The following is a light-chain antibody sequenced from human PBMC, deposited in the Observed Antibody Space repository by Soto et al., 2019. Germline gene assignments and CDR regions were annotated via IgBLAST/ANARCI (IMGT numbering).Light chain of an antibody. V-gene: IGKV1-39*01. CDR1: QSIDSW. CDR2: TAA. J-gene: IGKJ1*01. CDR3: QQSHSTPWT. Sequence: DIQVTQWRATLSSCVLDIVTITCRASQSIDSWLAWYQQQPGKEPKILIYTAASMQNGVPSRFSGSGFGTDVSLTIDSIQPEDFASYYCQQSHSTPWTFGRGTKVDI.